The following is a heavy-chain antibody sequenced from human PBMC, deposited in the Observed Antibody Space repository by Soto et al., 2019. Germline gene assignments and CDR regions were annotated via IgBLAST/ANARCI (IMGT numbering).Heavy chain of an antibody. CDR3: AVSYGYCSGGSCYSYYYGMDV. CDR1: GYSFTSYW. Sequence: GESLKISCKGSGYSFTSYWISWVRQMPGKGLEWMGRIDPSDSYTNYSPSFQGHVTISADKSISTAYLQWSSLKASDTAMYYCAVSYGYCSGGSCYSYYYGMDVWGQGT. J-gene: IGHJ6*02. CDR2: IDPSDSYT. V-gene: IGHV5-10-1*01. D-gene: IGHD2-15*01.